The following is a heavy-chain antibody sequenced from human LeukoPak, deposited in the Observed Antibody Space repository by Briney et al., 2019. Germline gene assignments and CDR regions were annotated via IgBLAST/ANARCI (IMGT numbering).Heavy chain of an antibody. V-gene: IGHV3-30*18. J-gene: IGHJ4*02. D-gene: IGHD6-19*01. CDR1: GFTFSSYG. CDR3: AKADSSGWYGGDFDY. Sequence: GGSLRLSCAASGFTFSSYGMHWVRQAPGKGLEWVAVISYDGCNKYYADSVKGRFTISRDNSKNTLYLQMNSLRAEDTAVYYCAKADSSGWYGGDFDYWGQGTLVTVYS. CDR2: ISYDGCNK.